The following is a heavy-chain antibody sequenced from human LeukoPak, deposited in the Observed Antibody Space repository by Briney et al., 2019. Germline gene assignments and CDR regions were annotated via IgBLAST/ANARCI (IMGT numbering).Heavy chain of an antibody. CDR2: IYYSGST. J-gene: IGHJ4*02. V-gene: IGHV4-39*07. Sequence: GSLRLSCAASGFTFSSYWMSWVRQPPGKGLEWIGSIYYSGSTYYNPSLKSRVTISVDTSKSQFSLKLSSVTAADTAVYYCASIYRYYFDYWGQGTLVTVSS. D-gene: IGHD3-16*02. CDR1: GFTFSSYW. CDR3: ASIYRYYFDY.